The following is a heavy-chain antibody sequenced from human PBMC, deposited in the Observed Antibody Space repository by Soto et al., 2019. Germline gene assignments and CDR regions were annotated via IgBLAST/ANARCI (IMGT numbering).Heavy chain of an antibody. J-gene: IGHJ4*02. CDR3: AKDWVGGSNNYQLDY. D-gene: IGHD1-26*01. Sequence: GGSLRLSCAASKISINNYWMSWVRQAPGKGLQWLATISHHGIRTHYADSVMGRFTISRDNFKKVVYLHLSGLRVEDTAIYYCAKDWVGGSNNYQLDYWGQGTAVTVSS. CDR2: ISHHGIRT. CDR1: KISINNYW. V-gene: IGHV3-30*18.